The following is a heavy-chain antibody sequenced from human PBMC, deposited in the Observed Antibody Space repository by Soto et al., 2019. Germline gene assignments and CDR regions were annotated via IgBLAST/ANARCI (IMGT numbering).Heavy chain of an antibody. CDR1: GGSFSGYY. D-gene: IGHD3-9*01. J-gene: IGHJ2*01. CDR3: ARESHDILTGPPWVWYFDL. CDR2: ITDRGSI. Sequence: QVQLQQWGAGPLRPLETLSLTCGVSGGSFSGYYWAWIRQSPGKGLEWIGEITDRGSINYNPSLKSRVSISVDTSKNHYSLNLGSVTAADTAVYYCARESHDILTGPPWVWYFDLWGRGTLVTVSS. V-gene: IGHV4-34*01.